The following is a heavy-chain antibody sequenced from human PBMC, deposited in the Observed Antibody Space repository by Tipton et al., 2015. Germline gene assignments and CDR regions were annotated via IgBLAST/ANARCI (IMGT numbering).Heavy chain of an antibody. V-gene: IGHV4-61*01. CDR1: GYSISSGYY. Sequence: TLSLTCDVSGYSISSGYYWSWIRQPPGKGLEWIGYIYYSGSTNYNPSLKSRVTISVDTSNKQISLNLSSMTAADTAVYYCARSDVERNTVFVFEIWGPGTMVTVSS. J-gene: IGHJ3*02. CDR3: ARSDVERNTVFVFEI. CDR2: IYYSGST. D-gene: IGHD3-10*01.